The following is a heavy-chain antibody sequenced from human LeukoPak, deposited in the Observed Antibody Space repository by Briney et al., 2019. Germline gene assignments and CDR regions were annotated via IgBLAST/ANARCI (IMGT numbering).Heavy chain of an antibody. CDR2: IRSKAYGGTT. Sequence: GGSLRLSCTASGFTLGVYAMSWFRDAPGRGLECVGFIRSKAYGGTTEYAACVKGRFTISRDDSKSIAYLQMNSLKTEDTAVYYCTRGLSVARDYWGQGTLATVSS. CDR3: TRGLSVARDY. J-gene: IGHJ4*02. D-gene: IGHD4-23*01. V-gene: IGHV3-49*03. CDR1: GFTLGVYA.